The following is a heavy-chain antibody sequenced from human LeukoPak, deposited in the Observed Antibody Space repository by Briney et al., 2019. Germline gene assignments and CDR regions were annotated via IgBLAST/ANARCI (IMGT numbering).Heavy chain of an antibody. D-gene: IGHD4-11*01. CDR1: GYTFTDLY. CDR2: IRSNTGGT. J-gene: IGHJ4*02. CDR3: ARHNYDFDFDY. V-gene: IGHV1-2*02. Sequence: ASVKVSCKASGYTFTDLYIHWARQAPGQGLEWMGFIRSNTGGTSYAQKFQGRVTMTRDTSISTAYMELSGLTSDDTAVYFCARHNYDFDFDYWGQGTLVTVSS.